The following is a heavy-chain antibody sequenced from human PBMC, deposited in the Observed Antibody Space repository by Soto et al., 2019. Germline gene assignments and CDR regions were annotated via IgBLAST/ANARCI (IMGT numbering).Heavy chain of an antibody. D-gene: IGHD2-8*01. CDR1: GFPFSSYA. CDR2: ISGSGGST. CDR3: AKDQLNDIVLMVYAPDAFDI. J-gene: IGHJ3*02. V-gene: IGHV3-23*01. Sequence: GGSLRLSSAASGFPFSSYAMSWVRQDPGKGLEWVSAISGSGGSTYYADSVKGRFTISRDNSKNTLYLQMNSLRAEDTAVYYCAKDQLNDIVLMVYAPDAFDIWGQGTMVTVSS.